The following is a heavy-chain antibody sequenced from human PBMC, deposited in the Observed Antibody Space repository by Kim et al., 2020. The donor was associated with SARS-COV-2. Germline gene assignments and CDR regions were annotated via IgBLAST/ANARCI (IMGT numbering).Heavy chain of an antibody. J-gene: IGHJ4*02. CDR3: ARRLSNTSGWGSHYCDL. CDR1: GGSFSGYY. CDR2: INHVGRT. D-gene: IGHD3-10*01. V-gene: IGHV4-34*01. Sequence: SETLSLTCAVYGGSFSGYYWSWIRQPPGKGLEWIGEINHVGRTNYNPSLKRRVTISVDASKNQFSLKLTSVPAADTAVYYCARRLSNTSGWGSHYCDLWGQGILVTVSS.